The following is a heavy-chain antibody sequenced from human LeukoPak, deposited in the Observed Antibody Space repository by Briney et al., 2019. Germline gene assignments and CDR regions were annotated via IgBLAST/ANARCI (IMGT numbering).Heavy chain of an antibody. V-gene: IGHV4-34*01. CDR2: INHSGIT. J-gene: IGHJ4*02. CDR3: ANPARDFADSGAITW. Sequence: SETLSLTCAVYGGSFSYYYWSWIRQPPGKGLEWIGEINHSGITNYNPSLKSRVTISADTSKNQFSLKLTSVTAADTAVYYCANPARDFADSGAITWWGQGTLVTVSS. D-gene: IGHD4-17*01. CDR1: GGSFSYYY.